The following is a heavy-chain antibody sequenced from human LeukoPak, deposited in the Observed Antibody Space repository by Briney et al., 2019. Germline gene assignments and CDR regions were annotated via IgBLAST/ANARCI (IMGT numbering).Heavy chain of an antibody. D-gene: IGHD3-3*01. V-gene: IGHV3-74*01. J-gene: IGHJ4*02. CDR1: GFTFSSYW. Sequence: PGGSLRLSCAASGFTFSSYWMHWVRQAPGKGLVWVSRINTDGSSTSYADSVKGRFTISRDNAKNTLYLQMNSLRAEDTAVYYCARDSLYDFWSGYYARPDYWGQGTLVTVSS. CDR3: ARDSLYDFWSGYYARPDY. CDR2: INTDGSST.